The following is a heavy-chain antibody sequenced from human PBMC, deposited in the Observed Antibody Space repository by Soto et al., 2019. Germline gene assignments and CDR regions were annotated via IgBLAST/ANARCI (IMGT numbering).Heavy chain of an antibody. CDR2: ISYDGSNK. V-gene: IGHV3-30*18. D-gene: IGHD3-22*01. CDR3: AKDGLYYYDSSGLYY. CDR1: GFTFSSYG. Sequence: QVQLVESGGGVVQPGRSLRLSCAASGFTFSSYGMHWVRQAPGKGLEWVAVISYDGSNKYYADSVKGRFTISRDNSKNTLYRQMNSLRAEDTAVYYCAKDGLYYYDSSGLYYWGQGTLVTVSS. J-gene: IGHJ4*02.